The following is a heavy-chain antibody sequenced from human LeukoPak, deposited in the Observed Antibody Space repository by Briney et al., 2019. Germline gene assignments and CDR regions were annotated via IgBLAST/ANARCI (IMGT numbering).Heavy chain of an antibody. CDR3: ARVFVPYGDTVTTSGDAFDI. CDR2: IYYSGST. Sequence: SQTLSLTCTVSGGSISSGGYYWSWIRQHPGKGLEWIGYIYYSGSTYYNPSLKSRVTISVDTSKNQFSLKLSSVTAADTAVYYCARVFVPYGDTVTTSGDAFDIWDQGTMVTVSS. CDR1: GGSISSGGYY. D-gene: IGHD4-17*01. J-gene: IGHJ3*02. V-gene: IGHV4-31*03.